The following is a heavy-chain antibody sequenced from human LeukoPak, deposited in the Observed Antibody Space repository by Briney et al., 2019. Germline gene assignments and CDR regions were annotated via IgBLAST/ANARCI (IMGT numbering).Heavy chain of an antibody. Sequence: PSETLSLTCTVSGGSISSGGYYWSWIRQPPGKGLEWIGEINHSGSTNYNPSLKSRVTISVDTSKNQFSLKLSSVTAADTAVYYCARVGRGPLLIPGYSSGWPRRPHAFDIWGQGTMVTVSS. D-gene: IGHD6-19*01. V-gene: IGHV4-39*07. CDR2: INHSGST. J-gene: IGHJ3*02. CDR1: GGSISSGGYY. CDR3: ARVGRGPLLIPGYSSGWPRRPHAFDI.